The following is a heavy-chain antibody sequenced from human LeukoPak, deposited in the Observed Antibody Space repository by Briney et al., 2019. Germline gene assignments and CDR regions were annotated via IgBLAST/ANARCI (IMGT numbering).Heavy chain of an antibody. Sequence: GGSLRLSCAASGFNVSTYAMNWVRLAPGKGPEWVSSLSGSGVLTNYADSVKGRFTISRDTSKNTLHLQMNSLTFEDTAIYFCAKSSELRSLGWFQGSHMDVWGKGTTVTVSS. J-gene: IGHJ6*03. CDR1: GFNVSTYA. CDR2: LSGSGVLT. CDR3: AKSSELRSLGWFQGSHMDV. D-gene: IGHD3-3*01. V-gene: IGHV3-23*01.